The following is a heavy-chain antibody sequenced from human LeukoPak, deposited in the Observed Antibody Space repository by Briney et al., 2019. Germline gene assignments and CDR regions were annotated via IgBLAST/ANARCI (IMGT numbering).Heavy chain of an antibody. CDR3: ATLRRSGWYIGD. Sequence: ASVKVSCTASGYTFTHYYIQWVRQATGQGLEWMGWFNPYSGGTNYAEKFQGRVTMTRDTSITTAYMELSSLRSDDTAMYYCATLRRSGWYIGDWGQGTLVTVSS. D-gene: IGHD6-19*01. CDR1: GYTFTHYY. CDR2: FNPYSGGT. J-gene: IGHJ4*02. V-gene: IGHV1-2*02.